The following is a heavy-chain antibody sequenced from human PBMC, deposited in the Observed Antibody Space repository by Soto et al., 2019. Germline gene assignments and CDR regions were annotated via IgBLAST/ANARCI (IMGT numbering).Heavy chain of an antibody. J-gene: IGHJ4*02. V-gene: IGHV3-15*07. CDR1: GFTFSHAW. CDR2: IKSISDGETT. D-gene: IGHD6-19*01. Sequence: GGSLRLSCVASGFTFSHAWMDWVRQAPGKGLEWVGRIKSISDGETTNYAASVAGRFTISRDDSKNTLFLHLNSLKTEDTGVYYCTRRIAVAGTYYFDYWGQGTLVTVSS. CDR3: TRRIAVAGTYYFDY.